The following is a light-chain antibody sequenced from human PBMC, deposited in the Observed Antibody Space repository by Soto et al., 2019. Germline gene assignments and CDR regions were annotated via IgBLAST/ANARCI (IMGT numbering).Light chain of an antibody. CDR2: DVS. CDR3: SSYTSSSLV. CDR1: SSDVGGYNY. J-gene: IGLJ1*01. V-gene: IGLV2-14*01. Sequence: QSALTQPASLSVSPGQSITISCTGTSSDVGGYNYVSWYQQHPGKAPKLMIFDVSNRPSGVSNRFSGSKSGNTASLTISGLQAEDEADYYCSSYTSSSLVFGTGTKVTVL.